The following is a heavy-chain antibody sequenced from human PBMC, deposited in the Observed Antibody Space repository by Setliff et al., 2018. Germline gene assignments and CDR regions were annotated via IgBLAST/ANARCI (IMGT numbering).Heavy chain of an antibody. CDR3: ATRTFAVIPHSGLGLDYFYGMDV. CDR1: GGSFSTYY. CDR2: VSHSGST. Sequence: PSETLSLTCAVYGGSFSTYYWSWIRQPPGKGLEWLGEVSHSGSTNYNPSLKSRVTMSVDTSKNQFSLNLNSVTAADTAVYYCATRTFAVIPHSGLGLDYFYGMDVWGRGTTVTVSS. V-gene: IGHV4-34*01. J-gene: IGHJ6*02. D-gene: IGHD2-21*01.